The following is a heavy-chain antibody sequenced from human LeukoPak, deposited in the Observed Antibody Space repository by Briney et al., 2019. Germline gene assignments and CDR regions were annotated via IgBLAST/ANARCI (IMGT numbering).Heavy chain of an antibody. J-gene: IGHJ4*02. D-gene: IGHD1-26*01. Sequence: GGSLRLSCAGSGFTFSNYAMYWVRQAPGKGLENFAGIGSNGDSTYYANFLNGRFTISRDNSKNPLFLQMGSLRPGDMAVYYCAGGNVVGATRPLDCWGQGTLVSV. V-gene: IGHV3-64*01. CDR2: IGSNGDST. CDR3: AGGNVVGATRPLDC. CDR1: GFTFSNYA.